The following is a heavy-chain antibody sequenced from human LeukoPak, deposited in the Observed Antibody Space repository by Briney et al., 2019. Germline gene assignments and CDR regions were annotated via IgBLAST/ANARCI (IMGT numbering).Heavy chain of an antibody. CDR1: GFTFSSYA. D-gene: IGHD4-17*01. J-gene: IGHJ6*04. CDR2: ISYDGSNK. V-gene: IGHV3-30*01. CDR3: ARDHIGDGVGVDV. Sequence: PGGSLRLSCAASGFTFSSYAMHWVRQAPGKGLEWVAVISYDGSNKYYADSVKGRFTISRDNSKNTLYLQMNSLRAEDTAVYYCARDHIGDGVGVDVWGKGTTVTVSS.